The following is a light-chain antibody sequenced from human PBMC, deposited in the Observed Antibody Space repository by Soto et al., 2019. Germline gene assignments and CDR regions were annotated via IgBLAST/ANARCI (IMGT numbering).Light chain of an antibody. CDR2: GAS. V-gene: IGKV3-20*01. Sequence: DMVMPHSPSTLDLSPGEGAPVFCRASQSVSSSYLAWYQQKPGQAPRLLIYGASSRATGIPDRFSGSGFGIDFALIIRRLERDDYPVYYWQRYGRTLGQGTKVDIK. CDR3: QRYGRT. CDR1: QSVSSSY. J-gene: IGKJ1*01.